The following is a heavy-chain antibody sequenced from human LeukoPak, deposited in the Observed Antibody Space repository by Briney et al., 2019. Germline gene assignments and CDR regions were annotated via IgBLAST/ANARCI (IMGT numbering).Heavy chain of an antibody. V-gene: IGHV4-59*01. D-gene: IGHD3-16*02. CDR2: IYYSGST. CDR3: SREELSDGIDY. Sequence: SETLSLTCTVSGGSISSYYWSWIRQPPGKGLEWIGYIYYSGSTNYNPSLKSRVTISVDTSNNQFSLKLSFVTAADTAVYYCSREELSDGIDYWGQGTLVTVSS. CDR1: GGSISSYY. J-gene: IGHJ4*02.